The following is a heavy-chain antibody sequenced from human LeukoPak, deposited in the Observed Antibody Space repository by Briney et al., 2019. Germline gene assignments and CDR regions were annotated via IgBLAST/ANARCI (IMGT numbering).Heavy chain of an antibody. D-gene: IGHD2-21*02. Sequence: SETLSLTCTVSGGSITYYYWSWIRQPPGKGLGWIGYVHYSGSTNYNPSLKSRVTISVDTSKNQFSLKLTSVTAADTAVYYCARDCRIGGDCSWGQGTLVTVSS. CDR3: ARDCRIGGDCS. CDR1: GGSITYYY. V-gene: IGHV4-59*01. J-gene: IGHJ5*02. CDR2: VHYSGST.